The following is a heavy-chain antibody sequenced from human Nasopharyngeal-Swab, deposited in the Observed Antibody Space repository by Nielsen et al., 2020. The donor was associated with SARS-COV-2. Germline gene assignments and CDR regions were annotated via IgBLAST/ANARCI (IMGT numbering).Heavy chain of an antibody. Sequence: SETLSLTCTVSGVSISSDSYYWDWVRQPPGKGLEWIGSVYYSGSTYYSPSLKSRVSISADTSKNQFSLKLNSVTAADTAVYYCARDSADYQYYGMDVWGRGTAVTVSS. J-gene: IGHJ6*02. CDR3: ARDSADYQYYGMDV. CDR1: GVSISSDSYY. CDR2: VYYSGST. V-gene: IGHV4-39*07.